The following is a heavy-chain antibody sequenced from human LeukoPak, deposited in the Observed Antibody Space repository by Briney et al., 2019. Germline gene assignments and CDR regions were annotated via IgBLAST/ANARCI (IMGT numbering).Heavy chain of an antibody. CDR1: GFTYSTYA. CDR2: ISGSGGTT. D-gene: IGHD5/OR15-5a*01. V-gene: IGHV3-23*01. CDR3: ARDPTQYLRYGHFDY. J-gene: IGHJ4*02. Sequence: GGSLRLSCAASGFTYSTYAMSWVHQAPGKELEWVSRISGSGGTTYNADSVKGRFTISRDNSKNTLSLQMNSLRAEDTAVYYCARDPTQYLRYGHFDYWGQGTLVTVSS.